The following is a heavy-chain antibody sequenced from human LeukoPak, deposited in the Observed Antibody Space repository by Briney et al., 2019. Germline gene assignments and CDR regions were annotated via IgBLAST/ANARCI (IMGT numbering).Heavy chain of an antibody. V-gene: IGHV5-51*01. CDR2: IYPGDSDT. Sequence: ESLKISCKGSGYRFTSYWIGWVRQMPGKGLEGMGIIYPGDSDTRYSPSFQGQVTISADKSISTAYLQWSSLKASDTAMYYCARHPDGPSATTDYWGQGTLVTVSS. J-gene: IGHJ4*02. D-gene: IGHD5-24*01. CDR1: GYRFTSYW. CDR3: ARHPDGPSATTDY.